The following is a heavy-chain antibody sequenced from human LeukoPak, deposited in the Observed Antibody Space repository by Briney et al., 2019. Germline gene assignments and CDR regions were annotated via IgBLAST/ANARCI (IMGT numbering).Heavy chain of an antibody. Sequence: SETLSLTCAVSNGSLSGYAWIWIRQSPGKGLEWIGHIYNTGGTIYSPTLRSRATLSVDTSKTQLSLNLRSVTAADTAVYFCVRSSNAYTPWHFDLLGRGTLVIVSS. V-gene: IGHV4-59*08. CDR2: IYNTGGT. CDR3: VRSSNAYTPWHFDL. D-gene: IGHD5-24*01. J-gene: IGHJ2*01. CDR1: NGSLSGYA.